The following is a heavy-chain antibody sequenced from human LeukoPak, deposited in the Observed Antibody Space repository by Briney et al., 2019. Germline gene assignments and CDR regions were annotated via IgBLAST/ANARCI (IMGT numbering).Heavy chain of an antibody. Sequence: PGGSLRLSCAASGFSLSSSSMSWVRQAPGQGLEWVSVITGGGGSTYYADSVKGRFTISRDNSKNMLYLQMDSLRAEDTAVYYCAKPTTNWGQGTLVTVSS. CDR3: AKPTTN. J-gene: IGHJ4*02. CDR2: ITGGGGST. CDR1: GFSLSSSS. D-gene: IGHD1-26*01. V-gene: IGHV3-23*01.